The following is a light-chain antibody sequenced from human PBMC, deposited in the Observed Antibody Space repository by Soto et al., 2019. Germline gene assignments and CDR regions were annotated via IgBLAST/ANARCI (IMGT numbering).Light chain of an antibody. Sequence: AIQLTQFPSSLSAAVGDGVTITCRASQGIRNDLGWYQQKSGRAPKLLIFGASTLQSGVPSRFSGSGSGTDFTLTISSLQPEDFATYYCLHDYNYPYTFGQGTKVDIK. CDR3: LHDYNYPYT. V-gene: IGKV1-6*01. CDR2: GAS. J-gene: IGKJ2*01. CDR1: QGIRND.